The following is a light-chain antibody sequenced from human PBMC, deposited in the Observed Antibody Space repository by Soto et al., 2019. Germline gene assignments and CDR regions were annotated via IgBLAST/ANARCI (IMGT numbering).Light chain of an antibody. CDR2: GAS. J-gene: IGKJ3*01. CDR1: QSVSSN. V-gene: IGKV3-15*01. Sequence: EIVMTQTPATRSVSPGERATLSCRASQSVSSNLAWYQQKPGQAPRLLIYGASTRATGIPARFSGSGSGTEFTLTISSLQSEDFAVYYCQQYNNWPPFTFGPGTKVDIK. CDR3: QQYNNWPPFT.